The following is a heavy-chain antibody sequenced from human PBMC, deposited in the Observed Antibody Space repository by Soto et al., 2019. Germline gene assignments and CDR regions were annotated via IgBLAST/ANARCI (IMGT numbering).Heavy chain of an antibody. CDR2: INPSGGST. Sequence: ASVKVSCKASGYTFTSYYMHWVRQAPGQGLEWMGIINPSGGSTSYAQKFQGRVTMTRDTSTSTVYMELSSLRSEDTAVYYCARDRRYGYTSYWFDPWGQGTLVTVSS. CDR1: GYTFTSYY. CDR3: ARDRRYGYTSYWFDP. V-gene: IGHV1-46*01. D-gene: IGHD3-16*01. J-gene: IGHJ5*02.